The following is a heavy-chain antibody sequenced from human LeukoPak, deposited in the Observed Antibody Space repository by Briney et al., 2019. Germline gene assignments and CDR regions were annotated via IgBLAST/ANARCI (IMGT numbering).Heavy chain of an antibody. CDR3: AREPGFDSSGYLNWFDP. J-gene: IGHJ5*02. D-gene: IGHD3-22*01. Sequence: PSETLSLTCTVSGGSISSYYWNWIRQPPGKGLEWIACISYSGSTKYNPSLKSRVTISVDTSKNQLSLKLSSVTAADTAVYYCAREPGFDSSGYLNWFDPWGQGTLVTVSS. V-gene: IGHV4-59*01. CDR2: ISYSGST. CDR1: GGSISSYY.